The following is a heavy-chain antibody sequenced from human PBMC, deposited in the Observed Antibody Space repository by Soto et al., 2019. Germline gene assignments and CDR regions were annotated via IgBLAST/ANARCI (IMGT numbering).Heavy chain of an antibody. CDR2: ISAYNGNT. V-gene: IGHV1-18*01. Sequence: QVQLVQSGAEVKKPGASVKVSCKASGYTFTSYGISWVRQAPGQGLEWMGWISAYNGNTNYAQKLQGRVTMTTDTSPSKAYMELRSLRSDETAVYYCAGFGVDPWDYYYYYMDVWGKGTTVTVSS. CDR3: AGFGVDPWDYYYYYMDV. J-gene: IGHJ6*03. D-gene: IGHD3-3*01. CDR1: GYTFTSYG.